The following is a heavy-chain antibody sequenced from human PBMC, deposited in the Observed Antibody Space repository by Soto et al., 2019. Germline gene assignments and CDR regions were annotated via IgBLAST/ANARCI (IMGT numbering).Heavy chain of an antibody. V-gene: IGHV1-69*02. CDR3: ARANSGGIVVVPAADFDY. D-gene: IGHD2-2*01. CDR1: GGTFSSYT. Sequence: VQLVQSGAEVKKPGSSVKVSCKASGGTFSSYTISWVRQAPGQGLEWMGRIIPILGIANYAQKFQGRVTITADKSTSTAHMELSSRRSEDTAGYYCARANSGGIVVVPAADFDYWGQGTLVTVSS. CDR2: IIPILGIA. J-gene: IGHJ4*02.